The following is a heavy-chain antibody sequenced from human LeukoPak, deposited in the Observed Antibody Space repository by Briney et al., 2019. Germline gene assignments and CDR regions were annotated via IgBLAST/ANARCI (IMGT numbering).Heavy chain of an antibody. CDR3: AREGSGWYPFDY. J-gene: IGHJ4*02. Sequence: ASVKVSCKASGGTFSSYAISWVRQAPGQGLEWMGGIIPIFGTANYAQKFQGRVTITTDESTSTAYMELSSLRSEGTAVYYCAREGSGWYPFDYWGQGTLVTVSS. CDR2: IIPIFGTA. CDR1: GGTFSSYA. V-gene: IGHV1-69*05. D-gene: IGHD6-19*01.